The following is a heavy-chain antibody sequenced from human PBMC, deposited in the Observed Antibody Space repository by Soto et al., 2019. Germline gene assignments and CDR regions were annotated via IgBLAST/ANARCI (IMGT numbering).Heavy chain of an antibody. D-gene: IGHD4-17*01. CDR1: GFTFSSYG. CDR2: ISYHGINT. CDR3: AKYAPYGEHGDWLDP. J-gene: IGHJ5*02. Sequence: QAQLVESGGGVVQPGTSLRLSCAASGFTFSSYGMHWVRQAPGKGPEWVAVISYHGINTYYADSVKGRVTISRDNSKNTLYLQMNSLRPEDTAVYYCAKYAPYGEHGDWLDPWGQGTLVTVSS. V-gene: IGHV3-30*18.